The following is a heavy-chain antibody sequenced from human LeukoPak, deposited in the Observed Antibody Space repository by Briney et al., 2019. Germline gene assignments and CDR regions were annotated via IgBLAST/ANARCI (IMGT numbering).Heavy chain of an antibody. Sequence: ASVTVSCKASGYTFTSYDINWVRQATGQGLEWMGWMNPNSGNTGYAQKFQGRVTITRNTSISTAYMELSSLRSEDTAVYYCARGGVVDIVAFDYWGQGTLVTASS. CDR1: GYTFTSYD. J-gene: IGHJ4*02. CDR3: ARGGVVDIVAFDY. CDR2: MNPNSGNT. V-gene: IGHV1-8*03. D-gene: IGHD5-12*01.